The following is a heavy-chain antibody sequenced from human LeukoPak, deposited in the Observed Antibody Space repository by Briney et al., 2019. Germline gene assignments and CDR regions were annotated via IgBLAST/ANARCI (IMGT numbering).Heavy chain of an antibody. CDR3: AKERYDGSGAAYDN. CDR2: VSRKSDYR. Sequence: GGSPRLSCAASGFIFDDAVMHWVRQAPGKGLEWVSGVSRKSDYRAYADSVKGRFTISRDNARNSLYLQMNSLRAEDTALYYCAKERYDGSGAAYDNWGQGTLVTVSS. J-gene: IGHJ4*02. CDR1: GFIFDDAV. V-gene: IGHV3-9*01. D-gene: IGHD3-10*01.